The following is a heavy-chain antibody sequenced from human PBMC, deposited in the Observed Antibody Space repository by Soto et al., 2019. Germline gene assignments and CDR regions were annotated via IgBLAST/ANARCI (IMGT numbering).Heavy chain of an antibody. J-gene: IGHJ5*02. D-gene: IGHD2-15*01. CDR2: INAGNGNT. Sequence: QVQLVQSGAEVKKPGASVKVSCKASGYTFTSYAMHWVRQAPGQRLEWMGWINAGNGNTKYSQKFQGRVTITRDTSASTAYMELSSLISEDTAVYYCARGTRGGIDWFDPWGQGTLVTVSS. CDR1: GYTFTSYA. V-gene: IGHV1-3*01. CDR3: ARGTRGGIDWFDP.